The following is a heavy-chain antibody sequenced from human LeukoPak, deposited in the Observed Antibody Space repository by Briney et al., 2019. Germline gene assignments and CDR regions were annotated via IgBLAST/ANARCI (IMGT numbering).Heavy chain of an antibody. CDR3: AKGRQWLVPDGMDV. V-gene: IGHV3-7*03. CDR2: IKEDGSER. Sequence: PGGSLRLSCEGSAFIFSGHWMNWVRQTPGKGLEWVASIKEDGSERQYVDSVKGRFTISRDNAKNSLYLQMNSLRAEDTALYYCAKGRQWLVPDGMDVWGQGTTVTVSS. D-gene: IGHD6-19*01. CDR1: AFIFSGHW. J-gene: IGHJ6*02.